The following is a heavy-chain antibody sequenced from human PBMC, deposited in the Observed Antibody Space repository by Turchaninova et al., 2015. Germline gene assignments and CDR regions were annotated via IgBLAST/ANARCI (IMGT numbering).Heavy chain of an antibody. V-gene: IGHV1-69-2*01. CDR2: VDTEDGET. J-gene: IGHJ5*02. D-gene: IGHD1-26*01. CDR1: GYTFTDYY. CDR3: AVGPVSNWFDP. Sequence: EVQLVQSGAEVKKPGATVKISCKVSGYTFTDYYMHWVQQAPGKGLEWMGLVDTEDGETIYAEKFQGRVTITADTSPATAYMELGSLRAEDTAVYYCAVGPVSNWFDPWGQGTLVTVSS.